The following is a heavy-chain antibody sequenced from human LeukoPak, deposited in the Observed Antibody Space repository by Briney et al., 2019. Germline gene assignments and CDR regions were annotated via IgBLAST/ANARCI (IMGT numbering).Heavy chain of an antibody. D-gene: IGHD3-10*01. Sequence: GGSLRLSCAASGFTFSSYWMSWVRQAPGKGLEWVANIKQDGSEKYYVDSVKGRFTISRDNAKNSLYLQMNSLGAEDTAVYYCARDLKGYGSVPGYYYYYGMDVWGQGTTVTVSS. J-gene: IGHJ6*02. CDR2: IKQDGSEK. CDR1: GFTFSSYW. CDR3: ARDLKGYGSVPGYYYYYGMDV. V-gene: IGHV3-7*01.